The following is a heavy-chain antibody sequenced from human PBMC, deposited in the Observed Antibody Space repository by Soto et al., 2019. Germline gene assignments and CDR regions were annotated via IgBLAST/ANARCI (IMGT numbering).Heavy chain of an antibody. V-gene: IGHV4-59*12. CDR2: IYYSGST. CDR1: GGSISSYY. D-gene: IGHD3-22*01. Sequence: SETLSLTCTVSGGSISSYYWSWIRQPPGKGLEWIGYIYYSGSTYYNPSLKSRVTISVDTSKNQFSLKLSSVTAADTAVYYCARVEYDSSGYSPSHIDYWGQGTQVTVSS. J-gene: IGHJ4*02. CDR3: ARVEYDSSGYSPSHIDY.